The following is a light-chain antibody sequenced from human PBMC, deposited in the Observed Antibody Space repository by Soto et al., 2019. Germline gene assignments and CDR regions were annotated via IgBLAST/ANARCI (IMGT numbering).Light chain of an antibody. J-gene: IGLJ2*01. Sequence: QSALTQPRSVSGSPGQSVTISCTGTSSDVGGYNYVSWYQHHPGKAPKLMIYDVSKRPSGVPDRFSGSKSGNTASLTISWLQDEDEADYFCCSFAGSYVVFGGGTKLTVL. CDR1: SSDVGGYNY. CDR2: DVS. CDR3: CSFAGSYVV. V-gene: IGLV2-11*01.